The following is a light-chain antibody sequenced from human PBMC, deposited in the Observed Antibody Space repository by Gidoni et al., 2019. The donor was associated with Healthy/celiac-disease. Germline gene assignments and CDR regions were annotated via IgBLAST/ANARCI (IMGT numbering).Light chain of an antibody. CDR1: QDISNY. CDR2: DAS. J-gene: IGKJ4*01. Sequence: DIQMTQSPSSLSASVGDRVTITFQASQDISNYLNWYQQKPGKAPKLLIYDASNLETGVPSRFSGSGSGTDFTFTISSLQPEDIATYYCQQYDNLRRTFGGGTKVEIK. V-gene: IGKV1-33*01. CDR3: QQYDNLRRT.